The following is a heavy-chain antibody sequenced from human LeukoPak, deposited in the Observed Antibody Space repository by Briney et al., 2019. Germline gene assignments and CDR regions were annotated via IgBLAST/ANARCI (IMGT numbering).Heavy chain of an antibody. Sequence: GESLKISCKGSGYSFTSYWIGWVRQMPGKGLGWMGIIYPGDSDTRYSPSFQGQVTISADKSISTAYLQWSSLKASDTAMYYCLSQSRGAVAGTRFDYWGQGTLVTVSS. CDR1: GYSFTSYW. V-gene: IGHV5-51*01. CDR2: IYPGDSDT. D-gene: IGHD6-19*01. CDR3: LSQSRGAVAGTRFDY. J-gene: IGHJ4*02.